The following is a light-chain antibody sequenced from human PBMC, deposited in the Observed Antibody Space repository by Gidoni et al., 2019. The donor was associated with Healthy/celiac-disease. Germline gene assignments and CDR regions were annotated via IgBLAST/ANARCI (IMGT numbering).Light chain of an antibody. CDR2: GAS. CDR3: QQDGSSPTT. V-gene: IGKV3-20*01. J-gene: IGKJ1*01. Sequence: EIVLTQSPGTLSLSPGERATLSCRASQSVSSSYLAWYQQKPGQAPRLLIYGASSRATGIPDRFSGSGSGTDFTLTISRLEPEDFAVYYCQQDGSSPTTFGQXTKVEIK. CDR1: QSVSSSY.